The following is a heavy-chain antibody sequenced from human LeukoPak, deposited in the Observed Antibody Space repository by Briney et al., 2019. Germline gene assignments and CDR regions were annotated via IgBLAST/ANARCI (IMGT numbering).Heavy chain of an antibody. CDR3: ARDLVVTTYNFDY. CDR2: ISYDGSNK. V-gene: IGHV3-30-3*01. D-gene: IGHD2-21*02. J-gene: IGHJ4*02. Sequence: GRSLRLSCAASEFTFSSYAMHWVRQAPGKGLEWVAVISYDGSNKYYADSVKGRFTISRDNSKNTLYLQMNSLRAEDTAVYYCARDLVVTTYNFDYWGQGTLVTVSS. CDR1: EFTFSSYA.